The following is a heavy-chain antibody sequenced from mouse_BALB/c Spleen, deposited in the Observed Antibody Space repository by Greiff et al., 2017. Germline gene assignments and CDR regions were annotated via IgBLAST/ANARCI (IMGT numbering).Heavy chain of an antibody. CDR2: INSDGGST. Sequence: EVKLVESGGGLVQPGESLKLSCESNEYEFPSHDMSWVRKTPEKRLELVAAINSDGGSTYYPDTMERRFIISRDNTKKTLYLQMSSLRSEDTALYYCARGGPYYGNYYAMDYWGQGTSVTVSS. D-gene: IGHD2-10*01. CDR1: EYEFPSHD. CDR3: ARGGPYYGNYYAMDY. V-gene: IGHV5-2*01. J-gene: IGHJ4*01.